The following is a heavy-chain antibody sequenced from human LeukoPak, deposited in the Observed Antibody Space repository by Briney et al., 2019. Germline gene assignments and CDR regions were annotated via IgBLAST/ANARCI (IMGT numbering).Heavy chain of an antibody. CDR1: GFTFSSAW. V-gene: IGHV3-15*01. J-gene: IGHJ4*02. Sequence: PGGPLGLSCAASGFTFSSAWMTWVRQAPGKGLEWVGHIKNKTNGETTDYAAPVKGRFIISRDDSKNTLYLQMNSLRTEDTAVYYCARGFCSSTNCYQGPFDFWGQGTLVTVSS. CDR3: ARGFCSSTNCYQGPFDF. D-gene: IGHD2-2*01. CDR2: IKNKTNGETT.